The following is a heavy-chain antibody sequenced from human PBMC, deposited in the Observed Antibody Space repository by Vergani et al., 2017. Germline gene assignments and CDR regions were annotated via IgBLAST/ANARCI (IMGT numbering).Heavy chain of an antibody. V-gene: IGHV3-7*01. CDR2: IKQDGSEK. Sequence: EVQLVESGGGLVQPGGSLRLSCAASGFTFSSYWMSWVRQAPGKGLEWVANIKQDGSEKYYVDSVKGRFTISRDNAKNSLYLQMNSLRAEDTAVYYCARDWDTAMVTDDYYYGMDVWGQGTTVTVSS. CDR1: GFTFSSYW. J-gene: IGHJ6*02. CDR3: ARDWDTAMVTDDYYYGMDV. D-gene: IGHD5-18*01.